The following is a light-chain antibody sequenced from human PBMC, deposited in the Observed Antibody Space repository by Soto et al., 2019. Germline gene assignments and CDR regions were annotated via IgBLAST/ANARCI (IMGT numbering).Light chain of an antibody. CDR2: DVS. V-gene: IGLV2-14*03. Sequence: QSALTQPASVSGSPGQSITISCTGTSSDVGAYTFVSWYQQHPDKVPKLMIFDVSRRPSGVSDRFSGSKSGNTASLTISGLQPEDEADYYCSSYTSSSAHVFGSGNKLNVL. CDR1: SSDVGAYTF. CDR3: SSYTSSSAHV. J-gene: IGLJ1*01.